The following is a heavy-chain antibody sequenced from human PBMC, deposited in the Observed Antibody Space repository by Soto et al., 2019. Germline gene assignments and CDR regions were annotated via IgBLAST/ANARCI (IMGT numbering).Heavy chain of an antibody. V-gene: IGHV4-34*01. CDR3: ARERSTMIVVVPDAFDI. Sequence: QVQLQQWGAGLLKPSETLSLTCAVYGGSFSGYYWSWIRQPPGKGLEWIGEINHSGSTNYNPSLMRPVTLSIDTSKNHFSLKLRSVTAADTAVYSCARERSTMIVVVPDAFDIWGQGTMVTVSS. CDR1: GGSFSGYY. D-gene: IGHD3-22*01. J-gene: IGHJ3*02. CDR2: INHSGST.